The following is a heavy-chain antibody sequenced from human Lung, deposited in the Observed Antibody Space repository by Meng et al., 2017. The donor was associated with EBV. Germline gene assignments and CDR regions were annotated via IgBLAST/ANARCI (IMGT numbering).Heavy chain of an antibody. CDR3: AIGTASYGPFDN. Sequence: QKNAGHGTLKSTGPLFLTCTVSGYSMTIHNWWTCVRPSPGKGLEWIGEIHLTGMTTYNPSLESRVTLSVDKSKNSFSLQVTSVTAADTAVYYRAIGTASYGPFDNWSQGTLVTVSS. V-gene: IGHV4-4*02. CDR2: IHLTGMT. D-gene: IGHD4-17*01. CDR1: GYSMTIHNW. J-gene: IGHJ4*01.